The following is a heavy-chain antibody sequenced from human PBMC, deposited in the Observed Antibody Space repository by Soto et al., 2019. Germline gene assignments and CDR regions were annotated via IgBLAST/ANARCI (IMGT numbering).Heavy chain of an antibody. V-gene: IGHV1-2*02. CDR2: MNPKSGGT. Sequence: ALVRVSCTAFGTTFLGSYTRWVRQATGQGLEWMGWMNPKSGGTYFAQKFQGRVTLTRDTSISTAYMEVNRLRSDHTAVYYDTRVNIRKSDGLNGSFKFWGQGTTITVSS. J-gene: IGHJ6*02. CDR3: TRVNIRKSDGLNGSFKF. CDR1: GTTFLGSY. D-gene: IGHD3-10*01.